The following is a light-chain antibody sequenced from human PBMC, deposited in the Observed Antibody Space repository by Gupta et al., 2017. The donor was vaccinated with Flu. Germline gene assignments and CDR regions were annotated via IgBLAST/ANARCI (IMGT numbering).Light chain of an antibody. V-gene: IGLV3-21*02. CDR3: QVWDSSSDHPYV. Sequence: SYVLSQPPSVSVAPGHTARITRGGNNIGSKSGHWYPQKPGQAPVLVVYDNSHRPSGIPERFSGSNSGNTATLTISRVEAGDEADYYCQVWDSSSDHPYVFGTGTKVTVL. CDR2: DNS. J-gene: IGLJ1*01. CDR1: NIGSKS.